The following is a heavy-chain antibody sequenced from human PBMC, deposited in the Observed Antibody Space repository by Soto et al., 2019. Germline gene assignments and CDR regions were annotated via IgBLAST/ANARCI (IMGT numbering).Heavy chain of an antibody. CDR2: IYYSGST. J-gene: IGHJ4*02. Sequence: QVQLQESGPGLVKPSETLSLTCTVSGGSISSYYWSWIRQPPGKGLEWIGYIYYSGSTNYNPSLKSRVTISVDTSKNQFSLKLSSVTVADTAVYYCASLVRPNYFDYWGQGTLVTVSS. CDR3: ASLVRPNYFDY. V-gene: IGHV4-59*01. D-gene: IGHD6-6*01. CDR1: GGSISSYY.